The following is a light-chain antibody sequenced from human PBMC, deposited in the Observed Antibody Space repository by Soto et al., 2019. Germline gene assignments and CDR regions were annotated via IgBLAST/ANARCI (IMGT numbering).Light chain of an antibody. CDR3: SSFSGRGTLVV. V-gene: IGLV2-23*01. Sequence: QSALTQPASLSGSPGQSITISCAGSRNDIGSYNLGSWYQFRPGKAPTLIIYEATKRPSGVSSRFSGSKSGNPASLTISGLQAEDDGNYRCSSFSGRGTLVVFGAGTKLTVL. CDR2: EAT. CDR1: RNDIGSYNL. J-gene: IGLJ3*02.